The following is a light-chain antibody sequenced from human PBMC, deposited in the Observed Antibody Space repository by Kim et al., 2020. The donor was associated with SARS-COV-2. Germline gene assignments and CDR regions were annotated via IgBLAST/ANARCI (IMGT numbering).Light chain of an antibody. V-gene: IGLV2-11*01. CDR2: DVN. J-gene: IGLJ3*02. Sequence: GQSVTISCTGTSSDVGGHNHVSWYQQHPGKAPKLMFYDVNKRPSGVPDRFSGSKSGNTASLIISGLQAEDEADYYCCSYAGSYNLVFGGGTKLTVL. CDR1: SSDVGGHNH. CDR3: CSYAGSYNLV.